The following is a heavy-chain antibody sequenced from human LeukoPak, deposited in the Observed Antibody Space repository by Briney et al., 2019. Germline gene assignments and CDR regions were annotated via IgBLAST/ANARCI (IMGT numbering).Heavy chain of an antibody. CDR2: IYYSGST. CDR1: GGSLSSYY. V-gene: IGHV4-59*01. D-gene: IGHD6-25*01. Sequence: SETLSLTCTVSGGSLSSYYWNWIRQPPGKGLEWIGYIYYSGSTNYNPSLKSRVTISVDTSKNQFSLKLSSVTAADTAVYYCARDSGYGMDVWGQGTTVTVSS. J-gene: IGHJ6*02. CDR3: ARDSGYGMDV.